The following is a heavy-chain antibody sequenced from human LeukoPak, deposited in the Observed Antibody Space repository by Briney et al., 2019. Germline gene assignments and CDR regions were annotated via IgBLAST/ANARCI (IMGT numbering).Heavy chain of an antibody. Sequence: SETLSLTCAVYGGSFSGHYWSWIRQPPGKRLEWIGEINHSGSTNYNPSLKSRVTISVDTSKNQFSLKLSSVTAADTAVYYCARGHSGWFAEYFQHWGQGTLVTVSS. D-gene: IGHD6-19*01. CDR2: INHSGST. V-gene: IGHV4-34*01. CDR1: GGSFSGHY. CDR3: ARGHSGWFAEYFQH. J-gene: IGHJ1*01.